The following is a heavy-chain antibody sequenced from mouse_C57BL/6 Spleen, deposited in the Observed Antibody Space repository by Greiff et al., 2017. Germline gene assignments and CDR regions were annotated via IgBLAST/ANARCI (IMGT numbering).Heavy chain of an antibody. D-gene: IGHD3-1*01. CDR3: ARSIPRAHYYAMDY. CDR2: IYPGDGDT. V-gene: IGHV1-80*01. Sequence: QVQLQQSGAELVKPGASVKISCKASGYAFSSYWMNWVKQRPGKGLEWIGQIYPGDGDTNYNGKFKGKATLTADKSSSTAYMQLSSLTSEDSAVYFCARSIPRAHYYAMDYWGQGTSVTVSS. CDR1: GYAFSSYW. J-gene: IGHJ4*01.